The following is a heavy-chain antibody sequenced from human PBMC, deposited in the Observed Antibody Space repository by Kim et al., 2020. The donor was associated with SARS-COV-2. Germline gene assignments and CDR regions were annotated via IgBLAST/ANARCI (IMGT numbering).Heavy chain of an antibody. D-gene: IGHD6-19*01. CDR3: ARSDDSGWYGMDV. V-gene: IGHV3-30*04. J-gene: IGHJ6*02. CDR1: GFTFSSYA. CDR2: ISYDGSNK. Sequence: GGSLRLSCAASGFTFSSYAMHWVRQAPGKGLEWVAVISYDGSNKYYADSVKGRFTISRDNSKNTLYLQMNILRAEDTAVYYCARSDDSGWYGMDVWGQGTTVTVSS.